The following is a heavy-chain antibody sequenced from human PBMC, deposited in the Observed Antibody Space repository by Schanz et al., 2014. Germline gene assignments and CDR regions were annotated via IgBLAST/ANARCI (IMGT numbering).Heavy chain of an antibody. V-gene: IGHV3-74*01. J-gene: IGHJ4*02. CDR2: TSNDGSFT. CDR1: GFTFSDSW. Sequence: EVVLVESGGGLVQPGGSLRLSCAASGFTFSDSWMHWVRQAPGKGLVWVSRTSNDGSFTTFADSVKGRFTISRDNAKNTLYLQMNSLRAEDTAVYYCVRDTDYHFDYWGQGTLVTVSS. CDR3: VRDTDYHFDY. D-gene: IGHD4-17*01.